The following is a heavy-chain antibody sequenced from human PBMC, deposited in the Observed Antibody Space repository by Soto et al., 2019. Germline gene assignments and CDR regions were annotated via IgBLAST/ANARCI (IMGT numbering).Heavy chain of an antibody. CDR1: GFTFSSYW. Sequence: GGSLRLSCAASGFTFSSYWMSWVRQAPGKGLEWVANIKQDGSEKYYVDSVKGRFTISRDNAKNSLYLQMNSLRAEDTAVYYCARGGKGGSSFFYYYYYMDVWGKGTTVTVSS. CDR3: ARGGKGGSSFFYYYYYMDV. V-gene: IGHV3-7*01. CDR2: IKQDGSEK. J-gene: IGHJ6*03. D-gene: IGHD6-13*01.